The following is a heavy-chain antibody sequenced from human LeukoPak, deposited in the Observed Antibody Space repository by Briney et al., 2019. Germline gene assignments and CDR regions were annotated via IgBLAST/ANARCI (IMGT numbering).Heavy chain of an antibody. Sequence: SETLSLTCTVSGYSISSDYYWGWIRQPPGKGLEWIGSIYYSGSTYYNPSLKSRVTISVDTSKNQFSLKLSSVTAADTAVYYCARRDLDGYTLDYWGQGTLVTVSS. CDR2: IYYSGST. D-gene: IGHD5-24*01. J-gene: IGHJ4*02. CDR3: ARRDLDGYTLDY. CDR1: GYSISSDYY. V-gene: IGHV4-38-2*02.